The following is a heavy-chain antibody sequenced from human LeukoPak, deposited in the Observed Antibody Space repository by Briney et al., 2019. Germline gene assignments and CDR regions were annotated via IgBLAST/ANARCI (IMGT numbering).Heavy chain of an antibody. Sequence: GGSLRLSCAASGFTFSSYGMHWVRQAPGKGLEWVAVISYDGSNKYYADFVKGRFTISRDNSKNTLYLQMNSLRAEDTAVYYCAKDIYFDWLSGAFDIWGQGTMVTVSS. CDR1: GFTFSSYG. CDR2: ISYDGSNK. CDR3: AKDIYFDWLSGAFDI. V-gene: IGHV3-30*18. J-gene: IGHJ3*02. D-gene: IGHD3-9*01.